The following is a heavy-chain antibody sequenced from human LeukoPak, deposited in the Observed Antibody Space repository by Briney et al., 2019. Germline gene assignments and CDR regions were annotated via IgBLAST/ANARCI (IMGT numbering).Heavy chain of an antibody. Sequence: GGSLRLSCAASGFNFTLYAMNWVRQAPGKGLEWVSYISSSGSTIYYADSVKGRFTISRDNAKNSLYLQMNSLRAEDTAVYYCARQIDYGGYDCWGQGTLVTVSS. V-gene: IGHV3-48*03. CDR1: GFNFTLYA. CDR2: ISSSGSTI. J-gene: IGHJ4*02. CDR3: ARQIDYGGYDC. D-gene: IGHD4-17*01.